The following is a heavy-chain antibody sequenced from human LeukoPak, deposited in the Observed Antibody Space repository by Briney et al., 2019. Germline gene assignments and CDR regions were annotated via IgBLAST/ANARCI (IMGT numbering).Heavy chain of an antibody. D-gene: IGHD3-22*01. V-gene: IGHV3-74*03. J-gene: IGHJ4*02. CDR1: GFAFSSYW. CDR2: INGDGGYT. CDR3: ARDKSEYDSSGRGDY. Sequence: GGSLRLSCAASGFAFSSYWMHWVRQVPGKGLVWLSRINGDGGYTKYADSVKGRFTISRDNAQNTLFLQMNSLSAEDTAVYFCARDKSEYDSSGRGDYWGQGTLVTVSS.